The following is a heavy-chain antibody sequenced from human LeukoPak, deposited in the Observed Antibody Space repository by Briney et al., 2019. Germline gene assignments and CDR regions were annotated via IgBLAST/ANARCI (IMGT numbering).Heavy chain of an antibody. CDR1: GFTFSSYW. V-gene: IGHV3-7*01. CDR3: ARDKDINEALGNWYFDL. Sequence: GGSLRLSCAASGFTFSSYWMSWVRQAPGKGLEWVANIKQDGSEKYYVDSVKGRFTISRDNAKNSLYLQMNSLRAEDTAVYYCARDKDINEALGNWYFDLWGRGTLVTVSS. D-gene: IGHD7-27*01. J-gene: IGHJ2*01. CDR2: IKQDGSEK.